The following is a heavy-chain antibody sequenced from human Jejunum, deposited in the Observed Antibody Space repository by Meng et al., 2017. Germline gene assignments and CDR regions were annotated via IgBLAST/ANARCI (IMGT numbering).Heavy chain of an antibody. V-gene: IGHV2-5*02. Sequence: QITLKESGPTLVKPTQTLTLTCTFSGFSLSTSGVGVGWIRQPPGKALEWLAIIYWDDDKRYSPSLKSRLTITKDTSKNQVVLTMTNMDPVGTATYYCARLPDYYDTSGYYGWGQGTLVTVSS. D-gene: IGHD3-22*01. J-gene: IGHJ4*02. CDR3: ARLPDYYDTSGYYG. CDR2: IYWDDDK. CDR1: GFSLSTSGVG.